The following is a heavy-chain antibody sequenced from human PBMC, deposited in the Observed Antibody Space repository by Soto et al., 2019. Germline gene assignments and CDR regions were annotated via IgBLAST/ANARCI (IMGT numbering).Heavy chain of an antibody. J-gene: IGHJ5*02. CDR2: IWFDGSKK. CDR1: GFKFRNFA. V-gene: IGHV3-33*01. CDR3: ARAHTMMILDRFDP. Sequence: LRLSCAASGFKFRNFAIHWVRQAPGKGLEWLAVIWFDGSKKYYADSVKGRFTISRDNSKNTVYLDMNSLTADDSGVFYCARAHTMMILDRFDPWGHGTLVTVSS. D-gene: IGHD3-22*01.